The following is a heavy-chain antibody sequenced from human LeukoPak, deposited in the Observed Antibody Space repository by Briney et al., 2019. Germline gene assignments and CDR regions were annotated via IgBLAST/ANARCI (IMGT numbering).Heavy chain of an antibody. D-gene: IGHD4-17*01. CDR1: GGSISSYY. Sequence: SETLSLTCTVSGGSISSYYWSWIRQPPGKGLEWIGYIYYSGSTNYNPSLKSRVTISVDTSKNQFSLKLSSVTAADTAVYYCATDRSPLSVYGDYADAFDIWGQGTMVTVSS. V-gene: IGHV4-59*01. CDR2: IYYSGST. CDR3: ATDRSPLSVYGDYADAFDI. J-gene: IGHJ3*02.